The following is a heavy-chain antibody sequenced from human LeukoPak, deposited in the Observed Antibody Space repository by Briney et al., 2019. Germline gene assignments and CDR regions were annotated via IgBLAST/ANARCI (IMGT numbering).Heavy chain of an antibody. J-gene: IGHJ6*03. D-gene: IGHD1-1*01. Sequence: GGSLRLSCAASGFTFSSYGMHWVRQAPGKGLEWVAVISYDGSNKYYADSVKGRFTISRDNSKNTLYLQMNSLRAEDTAVYYCAKVPQTTALNDYYYYMDVWGKGTTVTVSS. V-gene: IGHV3-30*18. CDR2: ISYDGSNK. CDR3: AKVPQTTALNDYYYYMDV. CDR1: GFTFSSYG.